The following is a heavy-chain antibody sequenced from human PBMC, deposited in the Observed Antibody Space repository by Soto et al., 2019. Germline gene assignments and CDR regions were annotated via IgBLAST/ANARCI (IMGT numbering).Heavy chain of an antibody. CDR3: ARLLLVYAGAPYYYGMDV. CDR1: GGSISSGGYY. V-gene: IGHV4-31*03. J-gene: IGHJ6*02. Sequence: SETLSLTCTVSGGSISSGGYYWSWIRQHPGKGLEWIGYIYYSGSTYCNPSLKSRVTISVDTSKNQFSLKLSSVTAADTAVYYCARLLLVYAGAPYYYGMDVWGQGTTVTVSS. CDR2: IYYSGST. D-gene: IGHD2-8*01.